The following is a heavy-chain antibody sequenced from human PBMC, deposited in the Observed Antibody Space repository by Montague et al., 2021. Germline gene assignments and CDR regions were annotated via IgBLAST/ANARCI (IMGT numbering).Heavy chain of an antibody. CDR3: ARNLASAAPGAFDI. J-gene: IGHJ3*02. V-gene: IGHV3-74*01. Sequence: SLRLSCAASGFSFSSYAMHWVRQAPGKGLLWVSRISLDGSRTTYXDSVKGRFTISRDNSKATLYLQMNSLRVEDTAVYYCARNLASAAPGAFDIWGQGTMVTASS. D-gene: IGHD6-13*01. CDR2: ISLDGSRT. CDR1: GFSFSSYA.